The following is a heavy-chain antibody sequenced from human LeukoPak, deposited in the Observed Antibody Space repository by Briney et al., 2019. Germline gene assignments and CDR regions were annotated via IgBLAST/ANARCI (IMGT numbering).Heavy chain of an antibody. CDR3: ASVTVTAAIDY. V-gene: IGHV1-46*04. CDR1: GYTFTSYY. D-gene: IGHD4-17*01. CDR2: INPSGGST. J-gene: IGHJ4*02. Sequence: GASVKVSCKASGYTFTSYYMHWVRQAPGQGLEWMGIINPSGGSTSYAQNLQGRVTMTRDMSTNTVYMELSSLRSEDTAVYYCASVTVTAAIDYSGQGTLVTASP.